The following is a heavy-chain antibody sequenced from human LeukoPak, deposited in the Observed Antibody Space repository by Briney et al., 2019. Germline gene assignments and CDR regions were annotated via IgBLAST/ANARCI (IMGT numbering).Heavy chain of an antibody. Sequence: PSETLSLTCTVSGGSISSYYWSWIRQPPGKGLEWIGCIYYSGSTDYNPSLKSRVTISVDTSKNQFSLKLSSVTAADTAVYYCARADRGTPQYYHCDYWGQGTLVTVSS. D-gene: IGHD2-15*01. CDR3: ARADRGTPQYYHCDY. J-gene: IGHJ4*02. V-gene: IGHV4-59*08. CDR1: GGSISSYY. CDR2: IYYSGST.